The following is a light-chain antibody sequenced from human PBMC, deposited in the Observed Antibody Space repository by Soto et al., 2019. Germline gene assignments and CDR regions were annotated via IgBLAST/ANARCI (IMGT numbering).Light chain of an antibody. CDR3: HQRSTWPRT. CDR1: QSVSSY. J-gene: IGKJ1*01. CDR2: DTY. Sequence: EIVLTQSPATLSLSPGERATLSCRASQSVSSYLVWYQQKPGQAPRLLIYDTYKRATGIPARFSGSGSGTDFTLTISSLEPEDFAVFYCHQRSTWPRTFGQGTKVEI. V-gene: IGKV3-11*01.